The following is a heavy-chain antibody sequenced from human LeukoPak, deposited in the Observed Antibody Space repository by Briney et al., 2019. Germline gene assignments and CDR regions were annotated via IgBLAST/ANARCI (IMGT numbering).Heavy chain of an antibody. J-gene: IGHJ4*02. V-gene: IGHV4-39*07. CDR1: GGSISSSSYY. D-gene: IGHD2-2*01. CDR3: ARDSGCSSTSCAWDY. CDR2: IYYSGST. Sequence: SETLSLTCTASGGSISSSSYYWGWIRQPPGKGLEWIGSIYYSGSTYYNPSLKSRVTISVDTSKNQFSLKLSSVTAADTAVYYCARDSGCSSTSCAWDYWGQGTLVTVSS.